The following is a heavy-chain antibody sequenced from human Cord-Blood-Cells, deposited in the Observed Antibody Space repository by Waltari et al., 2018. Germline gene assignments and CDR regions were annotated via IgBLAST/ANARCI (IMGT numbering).Heavy chain of an antibody. Sequence: QVQLQQWGAGLLKPSETLSLTRAVYGGSFSGYYWSWIRQPPGKGLEWIGEINQSGSTNYNPSLKSRVTISVDTSKNQFSLKLSSVTAADTAVYYCARGRDYGDYYWGQGTLVTVSS. V-gene: IGHV4-34*01. CDR3: ARGRDYGDYY. J-gene: IGHJ4*02. D-gene: IGHD4-17*01. CDR2: INQSGST. CDR1: GGSFSGYY.